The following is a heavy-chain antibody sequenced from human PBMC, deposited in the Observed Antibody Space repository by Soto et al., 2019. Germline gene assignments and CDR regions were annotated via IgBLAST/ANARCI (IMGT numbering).Heavy chain of an antibody. CDR2: IYYSGST. Sequence: SETLSLTCTVSGGSVSSGSYYWSWIRQPPGKGLEWIGYIYYSGSTNYNPSLKSRVTISVDTSKNQFSLKLSSVTAADTAVYYCASYHYDILTGYSTALDYWGQGTLVTVSS. V-gene: IGHV4-61*01. D-gene: IGHD3-9*01. J-gene: IGHJ4*02. CDR1: GGSVSSGSYY. CDR3: ASYHYDILTGYSTALDY.